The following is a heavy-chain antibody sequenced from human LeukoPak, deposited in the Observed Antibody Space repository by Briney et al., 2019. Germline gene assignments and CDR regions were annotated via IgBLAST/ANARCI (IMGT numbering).Heavy chain of an antibody. CDR1: GDSLFTNGVA. V-gene: IGHV6-1*01. Sequence: SQTLSLTCDISGDSLFTNGVAWNWIRQSPSRGLEWLGRTYYRSKWSFEYAVSAKSRLSINADTSKNQFSLHLTSVTPEDTAVYYCARGKYTSFDNWGQGTLVTVSS. J-gene: IGHJ4*02. CDR2: TYYRSKWSF. D-gene: IGHD2-2*01. CDR3: ARGKYTSFDN.